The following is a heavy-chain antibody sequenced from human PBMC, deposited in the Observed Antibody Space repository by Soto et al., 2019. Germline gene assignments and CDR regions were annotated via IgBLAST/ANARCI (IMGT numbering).Heavy chain of an antibody. CDR2: IKQDGSEK. J-gene: IGHJ5*02. V-gene: IGHV3-7*01. CDR3: ARVEITMVRGVIMGIWFDP. Sequence: EVQLVESGGGLVQPGGSLRLSCAASGFSFSSYWMSWVRQAPGKGLEWVANIKQDGSEKYYVDSVKGRFTISRDNAKNSLYLQMNSLRAEDTAVYYCARVEITMVRGVIMGIWFDPRGQGTLVTVSS. D-gene: IGHD3-10*01. CDR1: GFSFSSYW.